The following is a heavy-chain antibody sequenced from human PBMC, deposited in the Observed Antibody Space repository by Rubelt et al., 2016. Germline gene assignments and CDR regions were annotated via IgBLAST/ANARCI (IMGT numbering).Heavy chain of an antibody. CDR1: GFTVSSNH. J-gene: IGHJ4*02. V-gene: IGHV3-66*01. Sequence: CGGGLVQPGGSLRLSCAASGFTVSSNHMSWVRQAPGKGLEWVSLIYSGGSTYYADSVTGRFTISRDNAKNSLYLQMNSLRDEDTAVYYCARAPRYYYDSSGYYWDYFDYWGQGTL. D-gene: IGHD3-22*01. CDR2: IYSGGST. CDR3: ARAPRYYYDSSGYYWDYFDY.